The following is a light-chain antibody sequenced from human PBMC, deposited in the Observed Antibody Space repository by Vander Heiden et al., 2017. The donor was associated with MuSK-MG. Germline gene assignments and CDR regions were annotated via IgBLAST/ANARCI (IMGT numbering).Light chain of an antibody. CDR2: DDF. CDR3: QVGQSGDHVV. J-gene: IGLJ2*01. CDR1: NIDSNS. Sequence: SYVLTQPPSVSVAPGLTARITCGGDNIDSNSLQWYQPKPRQAPVLVVYDDFDRPSGIPERFSGSNAGTTATPTISGVEAGDEADYYCQVGQSGDHVVVGGGTKLTVL. V-gene: IGLV3-21*02.